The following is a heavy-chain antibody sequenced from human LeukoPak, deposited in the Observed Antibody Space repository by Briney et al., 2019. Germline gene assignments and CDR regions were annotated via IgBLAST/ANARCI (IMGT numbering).Heavy chain of an antibody. CDR1: GFTFNSYS. Sequence: GGSLRLSCAASGFTFNSYSMNWVRQAPGKGLEWVSSISSGSSYIFYADSVKGRFTISRDNSKNTLYLQMNSLRAEDTAIYYCARDMHLNWLDPWGQGTRVTVSS. CDR2: ISSGSSYI. V-gene: IGHV3-21*01. D-gene: IGHD2-2*01. J-gene: IGHJ5*02. CDR3: ARDMHLNWLDP.